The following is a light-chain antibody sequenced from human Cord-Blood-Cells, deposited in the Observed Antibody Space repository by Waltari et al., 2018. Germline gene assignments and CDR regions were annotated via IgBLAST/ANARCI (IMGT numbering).Light chain of an antibody. CDR1: QSGSSN. CDR3: QQYNNWPPFT. Sequence: EIVMTQSPATLSVSPGERATLPCRASQSGSSNLAWSQQKPGQAPRLLIYGASTRATGIPARFSGSGSGTEFTLTISSLQSEDFAVYYCQQYNNWPPFTFGPGTKVDIK. V-gene: IGKV3-15*01. CDR2: GAS. J-gene: IGKJ3*01.